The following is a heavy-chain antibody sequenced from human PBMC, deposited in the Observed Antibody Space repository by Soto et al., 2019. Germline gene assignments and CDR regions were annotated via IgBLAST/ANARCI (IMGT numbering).Heavy chain of an antibody. Sequence: EMQRLESGGGLVQTGESLRLSCTASGFTFSNYAMSGVRQAPGKVPEWVSSIGGGGDTYYTDAVKGRFTVSRDYPKRTLNLQMNIRRAEDTARYYCAREAVPRNGEWDWFDPWGQGTLVSVSS. CDR3: AREAVPRNGEWDWFDP. V-gene: IGHV3-23*01. D-gene: IGHD6-19*01. J-gene: IGHJ5*02. CDR1: GFTFSNYA. CDR2: SIGGGGDT.